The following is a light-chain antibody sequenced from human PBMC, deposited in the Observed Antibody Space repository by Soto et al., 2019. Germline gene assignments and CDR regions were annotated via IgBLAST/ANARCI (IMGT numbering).Light chain of an antibody. CDR1: RSVGAY. J-gene: IGKJ4*01. Sequence: EIVLTQSPGTLSLSPGERATLSCRASRSVGAYLAWYQQSPGLAPRLLIYAASSRATGIPDRFSGSGSGTDFTLTISRLEPEDFAVYYCQQYGSSRGLTFGGGTKVDIK. V-gene: IGKV3-20*01. CDR3: QQYGSSRGLT. CDR2: AAS.